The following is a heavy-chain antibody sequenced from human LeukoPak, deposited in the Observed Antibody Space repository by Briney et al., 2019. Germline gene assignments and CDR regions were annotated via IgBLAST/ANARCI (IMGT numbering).Heavy chain of an antibody. CDR1: GGSISIGTYY. CDR3: ARTPQGDNYFDY. CDR2: VSTSRST. Sequence: SETLSLTCTVSGGSISIGTYYWSWIRQPAGKGLEWIGRVSTSRSTNYNPSLKSRVTMSVDTSNNQLSLMMTSVTAADTAVFYCARTPQGDNYFDYWGQGHLVTVSS. V-gene: IGHV4-61*02. J-gene: IGHJ4*02. D-gene: IGHD3-9*01.